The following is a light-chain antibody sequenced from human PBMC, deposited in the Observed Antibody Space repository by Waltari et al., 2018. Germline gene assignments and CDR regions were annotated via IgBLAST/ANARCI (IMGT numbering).Light chain of an antibody. Sequence: QAVVTKEPSLTVSPGGTVTLTCASSTVPVTRGHYPYLFQQKPGQAPRTLIYATSKKHTWTPVRFSGSLLGGKAALALSGAQPEDEADYYCLISFGGAEEIFGGGTKLTVL. CDR3: LISFGGAEEI. V-gene: IGLV7-46*01. CDR1: TVPVTRGHY. CDR2: ATS. J-gene: IGLJ2*01.